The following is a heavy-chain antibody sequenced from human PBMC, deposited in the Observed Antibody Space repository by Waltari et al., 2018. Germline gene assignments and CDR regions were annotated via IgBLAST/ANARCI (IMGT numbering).Heavy chain of an antibody. Sequence: VQLVQSGAEVKKPGASVKVSCKASGYTFTSYYMHWVRQAPGQGLEWMGIINPSGGSTSYAQKFQGRVTMTRDTSTSTVYMELSSLRSEDTAVYYCARVYYDSSGYYMNWYFDLWGRGTLVTVSS. J-gene: IGHJ2*01. CDR2: INPSGGST. CDR1: GYTFTSYY. V-gene: IGHV1-46*03. CDR3: ARVYYDSSGYYMNWYFDL. D-gene: IGHD3-22*01.